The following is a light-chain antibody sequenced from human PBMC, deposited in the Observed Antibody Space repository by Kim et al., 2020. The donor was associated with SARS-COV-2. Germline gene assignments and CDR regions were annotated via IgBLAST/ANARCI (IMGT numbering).Light chain of an antibody. CDR3: QSYDSSLSGSV. Sequence: QRVTISCTGSSSNIGAGYDVHWYQQLPGTAPKLLIYDNSNRPSGVPDRFSGSKSGTSASLAISGLQAEDEADYYCQSYDSSLSGSVFGGGTQLTVL. V-gene: IGLV1-40*01. CDR1: SSNIGAGYD. J-gene: IGLJ2*01. CDR2: DNS.